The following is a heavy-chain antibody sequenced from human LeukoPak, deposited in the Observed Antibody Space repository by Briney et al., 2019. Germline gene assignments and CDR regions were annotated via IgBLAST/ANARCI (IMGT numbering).Heavy chain of an antibody. J-gene: IGHJ4*02. CDR3: ARLYGSGSYYNVRYFDY. CDR1: GGSISSGGYY. Sequence: SQTLSLTCTVSGGSISSGGYYWSWIRQHPGKGLEWIGYIYYSGSTDYNPSLKSRVTISVDTSKNQFSLKLSSVTAADTAVYYCARLYGSGSYYNVRYFDYWGQGTLVTVSS. CDR2: IYYSGST. D-gene: IGHD3-10*01. V-gene: IGHV4-31*03.